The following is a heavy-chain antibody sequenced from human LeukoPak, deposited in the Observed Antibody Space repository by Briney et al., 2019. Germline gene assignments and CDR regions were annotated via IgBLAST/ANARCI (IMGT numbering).Heavy chain of an antibody. CDR2: IYYSGST. D-gene: IGHD6-6*01. CDR3: ARHVPYSSSYYGMDV. CDR1: GGSISSYY. J-gene: IGHJ6*02. Sequence: PSETLSLTCTVSGGSISSYYWSWIRQPPGKGLEWIGYIYYSGSTNYNPSLESRVTISVDTSKNQFSLKLSSVTAADTAVYYCARHVPYSSSYYGMDVWGQGTTVTVSS. V-gene: IGHV4-59*08.